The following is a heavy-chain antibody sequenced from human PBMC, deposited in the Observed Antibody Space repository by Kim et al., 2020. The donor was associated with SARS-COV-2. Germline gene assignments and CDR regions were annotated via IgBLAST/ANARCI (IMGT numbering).Heavy chain of an antibody. D-gene: IGHD2-2*01. CDR2: ISGSGGST. Sequence: GGSLRLSCAASGFTFSSYAMSWVRQAPGKGLEWVSAISGSGGSTYYADSVKGRFTISRDNSKNTLYLQMNSLRAEDTAVYYCAKDSTRERGSFSRYYCSSTSCLPQGMDVWGQGTTVTVSS. CDR3: AKDSTRERGSFSRYYCSSTSCLPQGMDV. J-gene: IGHJ6*02. V-gene: IGHV3-23*01. CDR1: GFTFSSYA.